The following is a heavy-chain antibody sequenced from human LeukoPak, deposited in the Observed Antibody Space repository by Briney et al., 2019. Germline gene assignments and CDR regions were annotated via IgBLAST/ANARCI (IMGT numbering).Heavy chain of an antibody. Sequence: PSETLSLTCAVYGGSFSGYYWSWIRQPPGKGLEWIGEINHSGSTNYNPSLKSRVTISADTSKNQFSLKLSSVTAADTAVYYCARVRRYFDWTYNWFDPWGQGTLVTVSS. CDR3: ARVRRYFDWTYNWFDP. CDR2: INHSGST. V-gene: IGHV4-34*01. J-gene: IGHJ5*02. D-gene: IGHD3-9*01. CDR1: GGSFSGYY.